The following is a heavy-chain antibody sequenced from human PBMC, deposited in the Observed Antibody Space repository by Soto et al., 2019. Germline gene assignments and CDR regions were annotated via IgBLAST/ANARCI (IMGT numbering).Heavy chain of an antibody. CDR1: GGSISSGDYY. V-gene: IGHV4-30-4*01. CDR3: ARGRYSSGYPLSHLNWFDP. Sequence: QVQLQESGPGLVKPSQTLSLTCTVSGGSISSGDYYWSWIRQPPGKGLEWIGYIYYSGSTYYNPSLKSRVTITVDTSKNQFSLKLSSVTAADTAVYYCARGRYSSGYPLSHLNWFDPWGQGTLVTVSS. J-gene: IGHJ5*02. D-gene: IGHD6-19*01. CDR2: IYYSGST.